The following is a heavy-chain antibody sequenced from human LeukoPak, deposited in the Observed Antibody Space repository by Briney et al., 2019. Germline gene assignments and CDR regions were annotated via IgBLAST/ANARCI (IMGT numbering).Heavy chain of an antibody. Sequence: ASVKVSCKASGYTFTSYGISWVRQAPGQGLEWMGWISAYNGNTNYAQKLQGRVTMTTDTSTSTAYMELRSLRSDDTAVYYCARDRRYYYDSSGSLNAFDIWGQGTMVTVSS. J-gene: IGHJ3*02. D-gene: IGHD3-22*01. V-gene: IGHV1-18*01. CDR1: GYTFTSYG. CDR3: ARDRRYYYDSSGSLNAFDI. CDR2: ISAYNGNT.